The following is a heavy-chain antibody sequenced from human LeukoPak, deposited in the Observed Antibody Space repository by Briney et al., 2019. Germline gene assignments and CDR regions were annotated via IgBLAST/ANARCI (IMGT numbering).Heavy chain of an antibody. CDR1: GYTFTSYD. CDR2: MNPNSGNT. V-gene: IGHV1-8*01. Sequence: ASVKVSCKASGYTFTSYDINWVRQATGQGLEWMGWMNPNSGNTGYAQKFQGRVTMTRNTSISTAYMELSSLRSEDTAVYYCARGKRYFDWLLTVLDYWGQGTLVTVS. D-gene: IGHD3-9*01. J-gene: IGHJ4*02. CDR3: ARGKRYFDWLLTVLDY.